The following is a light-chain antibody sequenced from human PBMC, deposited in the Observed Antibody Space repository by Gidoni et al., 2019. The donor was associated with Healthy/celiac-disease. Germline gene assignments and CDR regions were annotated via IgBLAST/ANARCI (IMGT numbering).Light chain of an antibody. J-gene: IGLJ1*01. CDR2: DVS. CDR1: SRDVGGYNY. Sequence: QSALTQPASVSGSPGQSIPISCTGTSRDVGGYNYVSWYQQHPGKAPKLMIYDVSNRPSGVSNRFSGSKSGNTASLTISGLQAEDEADYYCSSYTSSSTPLVFGTGTKVTVL. V-gene: IGLV2-14*03. CDR3: SSYTSSSTPLV.